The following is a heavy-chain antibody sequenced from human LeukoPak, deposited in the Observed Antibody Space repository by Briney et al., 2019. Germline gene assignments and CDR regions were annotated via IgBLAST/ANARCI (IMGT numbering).Heavy chain of an antibody. CDR1: GFTVSSNY. CDR2: ISGSGGST. J-gene: IGHJ4*02. CDR3: APGSIAVAE. Sequence: HTGGSLRLSCAASGFTVSSNYMSWVRQAPGKGLEWVSAISGSGGSTYYADSVKGRFTISRDNSKNTLYLQMNSLRAEDTAVYYCAPGSIAVAEGGQGTLVTVSS. D-gene: IGHD6-19*01. V-gene: IGHV3-23*01.